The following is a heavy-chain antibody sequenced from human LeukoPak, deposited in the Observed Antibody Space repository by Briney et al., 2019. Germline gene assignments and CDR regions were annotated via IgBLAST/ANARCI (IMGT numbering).Heavy chain of an antibody. V-gene: IGHV3-23*01. J-gene: IGHJ4*02. D-gene: IGHD2-15*01. CDR3: AKVVVVTTTPGYFDY. Sequence: QPGGSLRLSCAASGFTFSSYAMTWVRQAPGKGLEWVSTISGSGGSTYYADSVKGRFTISRDNSKNTLYLQMNILRAEDTAVYYCAKVVVVTTTPGYFDYWGQGTLVTVSS. CDR2: ISGSGGST. CDR1: GFTFSSYA.